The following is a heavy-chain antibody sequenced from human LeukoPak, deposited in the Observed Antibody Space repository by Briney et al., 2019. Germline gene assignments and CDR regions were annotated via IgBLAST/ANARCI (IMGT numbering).Heavy chain of an antibody. CDR2: IWYDGSKE. CDR3: ARSGGDSLDY. J-gene: IGHJ4*02. Sequence: GGSLRLSCAASGFTFSSYGMHWVRQAPGKGLEWVAVIWYDGSKEYYADSVKGRFTISRDNSKNTLYLQMNSQGAEDTAVYYCARSGGDSLDYWGQGTLVTVSS. D-gene: IGHD2-21*02. CDR1: GFTFSSYG. V-gene: IGHV3-33*01.